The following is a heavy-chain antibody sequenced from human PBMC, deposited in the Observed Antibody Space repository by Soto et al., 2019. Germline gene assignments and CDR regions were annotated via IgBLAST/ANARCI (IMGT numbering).Heavy chain of an antibody. CDR2: IYHSGSI. CDR3: ATSKWFDP. CDR1: GGSISSGGYS. D-gene: IGHD2-2*01. Sequence: PSETLSLTCAVSGGSISSGGYSCSWIRQPPGKGLVGIGYIYHSGSIYYNPSLKSRVTISVDRSKNQFSLKMSSVTAADTAVYYCATSKWFDPWVQGTLVTV. J-gene: IGHJ5*02. V-gene: IGHV4-30-2*01.